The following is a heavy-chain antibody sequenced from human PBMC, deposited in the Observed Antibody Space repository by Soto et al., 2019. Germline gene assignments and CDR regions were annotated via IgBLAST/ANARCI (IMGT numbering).Heavy chain of an antibody. D-gene: IGHD4-17*01. V-gene: IGHV4-59*01. Sequence: QVQLQESGPGLVKPSETLSLTCTVSGGSISSYYWSWIRQPPGKGLEWIGYIYYSGSTNYNPSLKSRGTISVDTSKNQFSLKLSSVTAADTAVYYCAREMGGDYYYYYGMDVWGQGTTVTVSS. CDR2: IYYSGST. J-gene: IGHJ6*02. CDR1: GGSISSYY. CDR3: AREMGGDYYYYYGMDV.